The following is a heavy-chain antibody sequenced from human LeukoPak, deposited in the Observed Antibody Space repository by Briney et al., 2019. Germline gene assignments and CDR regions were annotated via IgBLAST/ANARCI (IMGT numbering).Heavy chain of an antibody. CDR2: IIPIFGTA. CDR1: GGTFSSYA. J-gene: IGHJ5*02. V-gene: IGHV1-69*05. CDR3: ARTDSSPNWFDP. D-gene: IGHD6-13*01. Sequence: SVKVSCKASGGTFSSYAISWVRQAPGQGLEWMGGIIPIFGTANYAQKFQGRVTITTDESTSTAYMELSSLRSEDTAVYYCARTDSSPNWFDPWGQGTLVTVS.